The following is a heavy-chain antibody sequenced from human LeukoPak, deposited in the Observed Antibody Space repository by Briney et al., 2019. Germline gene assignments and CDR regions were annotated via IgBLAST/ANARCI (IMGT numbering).Heavy chain of an antibody. CDR1: GFTFNSYA. D-gene: IGHD4-17*01. Sequence: GGSLRLSCAASGFTFNSYAMHWVRQAPGKGLEWVAAISSDGSNKYYADSVKGRFTLSRDNSKNTLYLQMNSLRVEDTAVYSCARDTSPMSHDYGDYGGAAKYYFDYWGQGTLVTVSS. V-gene: IGHV3-30-3*01. J-gene: IGHJ4*02. CDR3: ARDTSPMSHDYGDYGGAAKYYFDY. CDR2: ISSDGSNK.